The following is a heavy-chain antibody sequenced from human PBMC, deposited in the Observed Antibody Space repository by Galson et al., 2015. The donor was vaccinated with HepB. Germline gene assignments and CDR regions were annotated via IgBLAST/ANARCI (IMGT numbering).Heavy chain of an antibody. CDR3: ARPYMTTVTTYPNDAFDI. CDR2: IDPSDSYT. D-gene: IGHD4-17*01. J-gene: IGHJ3*02. CDR1: GGTFSSYT. V-gene: IGHV5-10-1*01. Sequence: KVSCKASGGTFSSYTISWVRQMPGKGLEWMGRIDPSDSYTNYSPSFQGHVTISADKSISTAYLQWSSLKASDTAMYYCARPYMTTVTTYPNDAFDIWGQGTMVTVSS.